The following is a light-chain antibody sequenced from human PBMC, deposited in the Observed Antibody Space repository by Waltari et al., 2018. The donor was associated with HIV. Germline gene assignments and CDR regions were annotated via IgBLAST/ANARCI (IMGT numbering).Light chain of an antibody. CDR1: SSDVGGHNS. CDR2: DVS. CDR3: SSYTANSRI. Sequence: QSALTQPASVSGSLGQSITISCTGTSSDVGGHNSVSWYQHHPGKAPKLLISDVSNRPSGVSNRFSGSKSGNTASLTISGLQAEDEADYYCSSYTANSRIFGGGTRLTVL. J-gene: IGLJ2*01. V-gene: IGLV2-14*03.